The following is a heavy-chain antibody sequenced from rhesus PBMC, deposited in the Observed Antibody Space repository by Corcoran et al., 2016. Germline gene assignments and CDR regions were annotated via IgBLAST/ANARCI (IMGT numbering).Heavy chain of an antibody. Sequence: QVQLQESGPELVKPSETLSLTCAVSGGSISGTSWNLIRQSPGKGLEWIGFIGGSSSSTNYNTSLKSRVTMSVDTSNNQCSLKLSSVTAADTAVYYCARGYIWTAPYDYWGQGVLVTVSS. D-gene: IGHD3-3*01. CDR2: IGGSSSST. CDR1: GGSISGTS. CDR3: ARGYIWTAPYDY. V-gene: IGHV4S11*01. J-gene: IGHJ4*01.